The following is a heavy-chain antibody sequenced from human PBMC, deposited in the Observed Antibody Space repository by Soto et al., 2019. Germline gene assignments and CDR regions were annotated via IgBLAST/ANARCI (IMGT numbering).Heavy chain of an antibody. CDR1: GFTFSSYG. J-gene: IGHJ6*03. CDR3: AKLGRRGYLRSNYYMDV. CDR2: ISYDGSNK. D-gene: IGHD4-17*01. Sequence: GESLKISCAASGFTFSSYGMHWVRQAPGKGLEWVAVISYDGSNKYYADSVKGRFTISRDNSKNTLYLQMNSLRAEDTAVYYCAKLGRRGYLRSNYYMDVWGKGTTVTVSS. V-gene: IGHV3-30*18.